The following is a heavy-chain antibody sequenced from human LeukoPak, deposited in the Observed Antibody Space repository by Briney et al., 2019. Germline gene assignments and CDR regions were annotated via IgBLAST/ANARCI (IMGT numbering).Heavy chain of an antibody. CDR3: ARGKKYLVVVTAILSGFDY. J-gene: IGHJ4*02. D-gene: IGHD2-21*02. CDR2: INPSGGST. CDR1: GYTFTTYY. V-gene: IGHV1-46*01. Sequence: ASVTVSCKASGYTFTTYYMHWVRQAPGQGLEWMGIINPSGGSTTYAQKFQGRVTMTRDTSTTSVYMELSSLRSEDTAVYFCARGKKYLVVVTAILSGFDYWGQGTLVTVSS.